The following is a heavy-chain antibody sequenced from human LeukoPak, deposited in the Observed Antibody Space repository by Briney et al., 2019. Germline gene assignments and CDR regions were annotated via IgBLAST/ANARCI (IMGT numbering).Heavy chain of an antibody. CDR3: ARFDDSVAAAGIFFDY. J-gene: IGHJ4*02. Sequence: ASVKVSCKASGYTFTGYYMHWVRQAPGQGLEWMGWINPNSGGTNYAQKFQGRVTMTRDTSISTAYMELSRLRSDDTAVYYCARFDDSVAAAGIFFDYWGQGTLVTVSS. CDR1: GYTFTGYY. D-gene: IGHD6-13*01. V-gene: IGHV1-2*02. CDR2: INPNSGGT.